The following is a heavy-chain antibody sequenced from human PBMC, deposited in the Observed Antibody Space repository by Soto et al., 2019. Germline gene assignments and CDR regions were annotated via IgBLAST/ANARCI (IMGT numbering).Heavy chain of an antibody. V-gene: IGHV4-31*03. J-gene: IGHJ4*02. Sequence: QVELQESGPGLVKPSQTLSLTCTVSGGSISSGGYYWSWVRQHPGKGLEWIGYIYDSGSTYYNPSLKSRVTISLDTSKNHFSLKLTSVTAADTAVYYCASQATGWYPDYWGQGTLVTVSS. CDR2: IYDSGST. D-gene: IGHD6-19*01. CDR3: ASQATGWYPDY. CDR1: GGSISSGGYY.